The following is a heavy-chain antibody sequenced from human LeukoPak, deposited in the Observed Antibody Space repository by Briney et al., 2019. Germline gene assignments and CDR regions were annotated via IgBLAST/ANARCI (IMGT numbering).Heavy chain of an antibody. CDR2: IIPIFGTA. CDR3: ARDSSGYPVRNWFDP. V-gene: IGHV1-69*13. Sequence: SVNVSCKASGGTFSSYAISWVRQAPGQGLEWMGGIIPIFGTANYAQKFQGRVTITADESTSTAYMELSSLRSEDTAVYYCARDSSGYPVRNWFDPWGQGTLVTVSS. CDR1: GGTFSSYA. J-gene: IGHJ5*02. D-gene: IGHD3-22*01.